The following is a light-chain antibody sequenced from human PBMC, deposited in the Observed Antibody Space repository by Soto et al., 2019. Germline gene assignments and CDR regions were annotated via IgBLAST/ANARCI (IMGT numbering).Light chain of an antibody. V-gene: IGKV3-15*01. J-gene: IGKJ1*01. Sequence: EIVLTQSPGTLSLSPGERATLSCRASQTVNNNFFAWYQQKPGQAPRLLISGASTRAAGISDRFRGSGSGTEFTLTISSLRSEDSAIYYCQQYFEWPPMTFGQGTKVEI. CDR2: GAS. CDR1: QTVNNN. CDR3: QQYFEWPPMT.